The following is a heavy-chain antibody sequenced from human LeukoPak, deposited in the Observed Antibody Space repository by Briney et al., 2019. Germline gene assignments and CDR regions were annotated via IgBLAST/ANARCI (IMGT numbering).Heavy chain of an antibody. V-gene: IGHV1-24*01. J-gene: IGHJ4*02. D-gene: IGHD3-22*01. Sequence: ASVKVSCKVSGYTLTELSMHWVRQAPGKGLEWMGGFDPEDGETIYAQKFQGRVTMTEDTSTDTAYMELSSLRSEDTAVYYCARPRGYYYDSSGYYYVGGYYFDYWGQGTLVTVSS. CDR1: GYTLTELS. CDR3: ARPRGYYYDSSGYYYVGGYYFDY. CDR2: FDPEDGET.